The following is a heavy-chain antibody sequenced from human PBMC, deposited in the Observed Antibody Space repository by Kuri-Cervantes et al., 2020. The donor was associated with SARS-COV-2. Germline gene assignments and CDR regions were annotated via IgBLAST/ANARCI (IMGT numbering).Heavy chain of an antibody. CDR2: VNHRGST. J-gene: IGHJ6*03. CDR1: GASFSGYY. D-gene: IGHD4-17*01. Sequence: SETLSLTCAFYGASFSGYYWNWIRQSPGKGLEWIGEVNHRGSTNYNPSLKSRVTISVEMSSKQFSLHLSSVTAADTAVYYCARAYGFLRYIYYMDVWGRGTTVTVSS. V-gene: IGHV4-34*01. CDR3: ARAYGFLRYIYYMDV.